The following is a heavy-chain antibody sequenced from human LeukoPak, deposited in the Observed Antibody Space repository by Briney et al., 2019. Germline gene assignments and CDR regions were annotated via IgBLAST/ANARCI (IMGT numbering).Heavy chain of an antibody. CDR1: GYTFTSYG. D-gene: IGHD3-22*01. CDR2: ISAYNGNT. V-gene: IGHV1-18*01. CDR3: ARTEYYYDSSGYYLLDY. J-gene: IGHJ4*02. Sequence: ASVKVSCKASGYTFTSYGISWVRQAPGQGLEWMGWISAYNGNTNYAQKLQGRVTMTTDTSTSTACMELRSLRSDGTAVYYCARTEYYYDSSGYYLLDYWGQGTLVTVSS.